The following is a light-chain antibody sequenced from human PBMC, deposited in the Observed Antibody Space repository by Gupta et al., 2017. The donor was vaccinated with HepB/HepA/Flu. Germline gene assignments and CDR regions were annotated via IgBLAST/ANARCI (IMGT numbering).Light chain of an antibody. CDR3: QQYVTHPVT. J-gene: IGKJ4*01. V-gene: IGKV4-1*01. CDR2: WAS. CDR1: QSVLYSNNINY. Sequence: DIVVTQSPDSLAVSLGERATINCKSSQSVLYSNNINYLGWYQQKPGQPPKLLIHWASIRESGVPDRFSGSGSGTDFTLTISSLQAEDVALYYCQQYVTHPVTFGGGTRVEIK.